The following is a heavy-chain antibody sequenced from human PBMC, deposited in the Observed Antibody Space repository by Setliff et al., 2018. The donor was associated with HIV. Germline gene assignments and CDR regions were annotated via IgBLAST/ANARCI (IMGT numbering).Heavy chain of an antibody. CDR3: AREKTLGALDI. V-gene: IGHV7-4-1*02. Sequence: ASVKVSCKASGYTFTSYAMNWVRQAPGQGLEWMGWINTNTGNPTYARGFTGRFVFSLDTSVSTAFLQISSLKAEDTAVYFCAREKTLGALDIWGQGTMVTVS. CDR2: INTNTGNP. CDR1: GYTFTSYA. J-gene: IGHJ3*02.